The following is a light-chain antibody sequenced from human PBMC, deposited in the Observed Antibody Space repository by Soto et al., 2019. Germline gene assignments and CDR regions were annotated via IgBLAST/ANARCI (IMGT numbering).Light chain of an antibody. CDR3: NAFVSSNTYVV. CDR2: NVS. V-gene: IGLV2-14*03. Sequence: QSALTQPASVSGSPGLSIPISCTGTSSDVGSYNYVSWYQQHPGKAPKLMIYNVSNRPSGVSNRFSGSKSGNTASLTISGLQSEDEADYYCNAFVSSNTYVVFAGGTKLTVL. CDR1: SSDVGSYNY. J-gene: IGLJ2*01.